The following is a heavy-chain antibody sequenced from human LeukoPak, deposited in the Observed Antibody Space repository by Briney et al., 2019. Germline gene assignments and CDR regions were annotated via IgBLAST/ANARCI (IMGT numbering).Heavy chain of an antibody. CDR1: GYTFTNYY. Sequence: ASVKVSCKASGYTFTNYYLHWVRQPPAQGLEWMGIINPSGGSTKYAQKFQGRVTMTRDTSTSTVYMELSSLRSEDTAVYYCARAGEWLVHFDYWGQGTLVTVSS. CDR2: INPSGGST. D-gene: IGHD6-19*01. V-gene: IGHV1-46*01. CDR3: ARAGEWLVHFDY. J-gene: IGHJ4*02.